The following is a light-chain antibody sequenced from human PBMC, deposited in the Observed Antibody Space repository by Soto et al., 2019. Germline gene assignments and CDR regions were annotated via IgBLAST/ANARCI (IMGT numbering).Light chain of an antibody. CDR1: QSVSNN. J-gene: IGKJ3*01. V-gene: IGKV3-15*01. CDR2: DAS. CDR3: QQYNNWPPVT. Sequence: EIVMTQSAGTLSVSPWEIATLSCRATQSVSNNLDWYQQKPGQPPGLLIYDASTRATGIQARFRGGGSGTECSLHVSSLQSEDFAVYYCQQYNNWPPVTFGRGTKLDIK.